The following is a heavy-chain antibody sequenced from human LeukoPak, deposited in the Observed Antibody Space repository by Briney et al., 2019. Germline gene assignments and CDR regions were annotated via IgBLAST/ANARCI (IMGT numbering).Heavy chain of an antibody. V-gene: IGHV1-69*05. D-gene: IGHD1-7*01. J-gene: IGHJ3*02. CDR1: GGTFSSYA. CDR2: IIPIFGTA. CDR3: ARGPELLRAFDI. Sequence: ASVKVSCKASGGTFSSYAISWVRQAPGQGLEWMGRIIPIFGTANYAQKFQGRATITTDESTSTAYMELSSLRSEDTAVYYCARGPELLRAFDIWGQGTMVTVSS.